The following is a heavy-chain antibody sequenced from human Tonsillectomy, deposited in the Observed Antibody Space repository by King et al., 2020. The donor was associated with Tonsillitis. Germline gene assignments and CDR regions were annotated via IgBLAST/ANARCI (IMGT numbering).Heavy chain of an antibody. Sequence: VQLVESGGGVVQPGRSLRLSCAASGFTFSSYGMHWVRQAPGKGLEWVAVISYDGSNEFYADSVKGRFTISRDNSKKTLFLQMNSLTTEDTAVYHCAKGRYYYDSNPLRGWFDPWGQGSPVTVSS. V-gene: IGHV3-30*18. CDR1: GFTFSSYG. CDR2: ISYDGSNE. CDR3: AKGRYYYDSNPLRGWFDP. J-gene: IGHJ5*02. D-gene: IGHD3-22*01.